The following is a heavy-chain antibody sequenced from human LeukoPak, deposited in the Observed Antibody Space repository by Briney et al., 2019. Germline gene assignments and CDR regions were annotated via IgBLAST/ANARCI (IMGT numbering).Heavy chain of an antibody. J-gene: IGHJ4*02. Sequence: GGSLRLSCAASGFTFTSYAMSWVRQAPGKGLEWVSTISGRGGSTYYADSVKGRFSISRDTSKNTLYLQMNSLSAEDTAVYYCAKGHYDDSSGQYFDYWGQGTPATVSS. CDR1: GFTFTSYA. CDR2: ISGRGGST. D-gene: IGHD3-22*01. CDR3: AKGHYDDSSGQYFDY. V-gene: IGHV3-23*01.